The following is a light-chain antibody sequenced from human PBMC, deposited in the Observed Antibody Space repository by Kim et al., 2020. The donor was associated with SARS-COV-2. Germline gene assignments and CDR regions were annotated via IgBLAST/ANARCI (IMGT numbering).Light chain of an antibody. J-gene: IGLJ3*02. V-gene: IGLV6-57*01. CDR1: SGSIASNY. CDR2: DDN. CDR3: QSYDSNNWV. Sequence: GKTVTISCARSSGSIASNYVQWHQQRPGSSPTIVIYDDNQRPSGVPDRFSGSIDSSSKSASLTISGLQTEDEADYYCQSYDSNNWVFGGGSQLTVL.